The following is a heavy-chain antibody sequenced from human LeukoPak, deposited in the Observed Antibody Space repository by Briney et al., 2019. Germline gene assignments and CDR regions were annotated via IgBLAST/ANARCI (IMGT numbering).Heavy chain of an antibody. CDR2: ISGSGGSA. D-gene: IGHD3-22*01. CDR1: GFTFSSYG. J-gene: IGHJ4*02. Sequence: GGSLRLSCAASGFTFSSYGMSWVRQAPGKGLEWVSAISGSGGSAYYADSVKGRFTISRDNSKNTLYLQMNSLRAEDTAVYYCAKGKVYYDSSGYSAYYFDYWGQGTLVTVSS. V-gene: IGHV3-23*01. CDR3: AKGKVYYDSSGYSAYYFDY.